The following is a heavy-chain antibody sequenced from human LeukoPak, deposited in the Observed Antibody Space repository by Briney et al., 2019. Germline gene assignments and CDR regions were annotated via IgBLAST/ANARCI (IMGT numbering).Heavy chain of an antibody. CDR3: ARQRFGQYFDY. V-gene: IGHV3-9*01. CDR1: GFTFDDYA. J-gene: IGHJ4*02. Sequence: GGSLRLSCAASGFTFDDYAMHWVRQAPGKGLEWVSGISWNSGSIGYADSVKGRFTISRDNAKNSLYLQMNSLRAEDTAVYYCARQRFGQYFDYWGQGTLVTVSS. D-gene: IGHD3-10*01. CDR2: ISWNSGSI.